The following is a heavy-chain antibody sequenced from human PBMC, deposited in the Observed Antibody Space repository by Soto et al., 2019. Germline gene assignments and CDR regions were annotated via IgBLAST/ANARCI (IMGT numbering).Heavy chain of an antibody. CDR1: GYTFTSYG. CDR2: ISAYNGNT. Sequence: QVQLVQSGAEVKKPGASVKVSCKASGYTFTSYGISWVRQAPGQGLEWMGWISAYNGNTNYAQKLQGRVTMTTDTPRRTATMELRSLKLEDTAGYYCGGGDLSIFGGGFDLTDALEIWGQGKMV. V-gene: IGHV1-18*01. D-gene: IGHD3-3*02. J-gene: IGHJ3*02. CDR3: GGGDLSIFGGGFDLTDALEI.